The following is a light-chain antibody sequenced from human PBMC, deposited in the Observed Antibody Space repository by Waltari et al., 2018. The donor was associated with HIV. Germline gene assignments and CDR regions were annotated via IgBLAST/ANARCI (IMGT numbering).Light chain of an antibody. J-gene: IGKJ4*01. V-gene: IGKV1-39*01. CDR2: GAS. CDR1: ENINTF. Sequence: DIQVTQSPSSLSASVGDRVTIICRTSENINTFLNWFQQKPGKIPRLVIYGASSLQSGVPSRFSGSGSGTDFTLTISSLQPEDFATYYCQQAHRFPLTFGGGTKVEIK. CDR3: QQAHRFPLT.